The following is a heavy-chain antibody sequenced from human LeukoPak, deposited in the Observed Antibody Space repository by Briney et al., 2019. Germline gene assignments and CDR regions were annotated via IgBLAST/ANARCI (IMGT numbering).Heavy chain of an antibody. CDR3: AKVLSSGGHWFDY. J-gene: IGHJ4*02. D-gene: IGHD6-19*01. CDR2: ISSGGGST. Sequence: TGGSLRLSCAASGFTFSSYAMTWVRQAPGKGLEWVSGISSGGGSTYYADSMKGRFTISRDNSENTLYLQMNSLRAEDAAVYYSAKVLSSGGHWFDYWGQGSLVTVSS. V-gene: IGHV3-23*01. CDR1: GFTFSSYA.